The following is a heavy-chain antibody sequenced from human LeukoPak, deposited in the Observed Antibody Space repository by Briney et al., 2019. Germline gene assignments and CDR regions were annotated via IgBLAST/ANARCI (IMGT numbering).Heavy chain of an antibody. CDR1: GDFITAYY. CDR3: ASNTGSVFDY. D-gene: IGHD7-27*01. CDR2: VYYSGTT. J-gene: IGHJ4*02. V-gene: IGHV4-59*01. Sequence: SETLSLTCTVSGDFITAYYWSWIRQLPGKGLEWIGYVYYSGTTEYNPSLRSRVTISLDMSKHQFSLTLTSVTAADTAVYYCASNTGSVFDYWGQGALVTVSS.